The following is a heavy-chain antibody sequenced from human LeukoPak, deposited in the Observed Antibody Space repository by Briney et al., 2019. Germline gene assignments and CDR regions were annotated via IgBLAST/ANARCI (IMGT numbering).Heavy chain of an antibody. D-gene: IGHD3-10*01. J-gene: IGHJ4*02. CDR1: GFTFSSYA. CDR3: AKDNSGTGGYYFDY. V-gene: IGHV3-23*01. Sequence: GGSLRLSCAASGFTFSSYAMSWVRQAPGKGLEGVSAISGSGGSTYYADSVKGRFTISRDNSKNTLYLQMNSLRAEDTAVYYCAKDNSGTGGYYFDYWGQGTLVTVSS. CDR2: ISGSGGST.